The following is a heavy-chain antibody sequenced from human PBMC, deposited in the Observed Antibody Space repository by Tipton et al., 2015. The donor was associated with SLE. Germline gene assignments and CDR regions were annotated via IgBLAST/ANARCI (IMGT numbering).Heavy chain of an antibody. V-gene: IGHV3-21*01. D-gene: IGHD3-22*01. CDR1: TFSFSNYI. J-gene: IGHJ4*02. CDR2: IGSSGTYI. Sequence: SLRLSCLVSTFSFSNYIMNWVRQAPGKGLEWVATIGSSGTYIYYADSVKGRFTIAREDAANSVYLQMNSLRAEDTAVYYCARGEYYSDSSGYPTDYWGPGTLVTVSS. CDR3: ARGEYYSDSSGYPTDY.